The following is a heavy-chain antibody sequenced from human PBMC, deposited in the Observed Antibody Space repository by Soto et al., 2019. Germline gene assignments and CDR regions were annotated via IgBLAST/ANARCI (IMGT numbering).Heavy chain of an antibody. CDR3: ARQPDCRGGSGYYYYYNGMDV. V-gene: IGHV3-74*01. D-gene: IGHD2-15*01. CDR2: TSPAGSST. J-gene: IGHJ6*02. Sequence: GGSLRLSCAASGFTVTSYWRHCVRQAPGKGLVWVSRTSPAGSSTYYADFVRGRFTISKDTAKNSLYLHMNSLRVEDTAVYYCARQPDCRGGSGYYYYYNGMDVWGQGTTVTVSS. CDR1: GFTVTSYW.